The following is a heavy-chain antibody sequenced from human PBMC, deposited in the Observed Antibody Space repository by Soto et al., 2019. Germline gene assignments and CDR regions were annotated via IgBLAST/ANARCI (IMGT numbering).Heavy chain of an antibody. D-gene: IGHD2-15*01. J-gene: IGHJ4*02. V-gene: IGHV1-18*01. Sequence: GASVKVSCKASGYTFTSYGISWVRQAPGQGLEWMGWISAYNGNTNYAQKPQGRVTITRDTSASTAYMELSSLRSEDTAVYYCARDLGGWPDYWGQGTLVTVSS. CDR1: GYTFTSYG. CDR3: ARDLGGWPDY. CDR2: ISAYNGNT.